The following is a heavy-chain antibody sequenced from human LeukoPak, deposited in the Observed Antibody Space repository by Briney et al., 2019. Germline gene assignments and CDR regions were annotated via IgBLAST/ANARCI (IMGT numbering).Heavy chain of an antibody. V-gene: IGHV1-18*01. Sequence: ASVKVSCKASGYTFTSYGISWVRRAPGQGLEWMGRISAYNGNTNYAQKLQGRVTMTTDTSTSTAYMELRSLRSDDTAVYYCACNQVIAAAGTPYYMDVWGKGTTVTVSS. D-gene: IGHD6-13*01. J-gene: IGHJ6*03. CDR2: ISAYNGNT. CDR1: GYTFTSYG. CDR3: ACNQVIAAAGTPYYMDV.